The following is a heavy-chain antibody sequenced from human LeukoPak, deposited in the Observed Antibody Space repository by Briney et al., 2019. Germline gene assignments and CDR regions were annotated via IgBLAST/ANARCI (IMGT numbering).Heavy chain of an antibody. D-gene: IGHD3-10*01. Sequence: GGSLRLSCAASGFTFSSYSMNWVRQAPGKGLEWVSSISSSSSYIYYAVSVKGRFTISRDNAKNSLYLQMNSLRAEVTAVYYCARAEYGSGSYYSDWGQGTLVTVSS. J-gene: IGHJ4*02. CDR1: GFTFSSYS. V-gene: IGHV3-21*01. CDR2: ISSSSSYI. CDR3: ARAEYGSGSYYSD.